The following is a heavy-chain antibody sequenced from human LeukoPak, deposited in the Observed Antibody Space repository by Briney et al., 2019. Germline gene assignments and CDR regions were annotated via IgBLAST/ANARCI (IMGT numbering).Heavy chain of an antibody. CDR3: VSGRGTGSYFGY. J-gene: IGHJ4*02. D-gene: IGHD3/OR15-3a*01. Sequence: SETLSLTCAVYGGSFSGYYWTWIRQPPGQGLEWIGEINRGGTTNYSPSLKSRVTISVDTSKNQFSLNLNSVTAADTAVYYCVSGRGTGSYFGYWGQGTLVTVSS. V-gene: IGHV4-34*01. CDR1: GGSFSGYY. CDR2: INRGGTT.